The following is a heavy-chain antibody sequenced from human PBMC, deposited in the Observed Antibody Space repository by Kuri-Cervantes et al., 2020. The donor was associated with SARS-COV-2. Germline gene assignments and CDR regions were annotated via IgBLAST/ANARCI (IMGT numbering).Heavy chain of an antibody. CDR1: GASISGSTYY. CDR2: IYSSGST. Sequence: LRLSCTVSGASISGSTYYWSWIRQPAGKGLEWIGRIYSSGSTKYDPSLKSRVTISIDTSKTQFSLRLSSVTAADTAVYYCARPHHPTSRSFYYSLDVWGQGTTVTVSS. CDR3: ARPHHPTSRSFYYSLDV. V-gene: IGHV4-61*02. J-gene: IGHJ6*02.